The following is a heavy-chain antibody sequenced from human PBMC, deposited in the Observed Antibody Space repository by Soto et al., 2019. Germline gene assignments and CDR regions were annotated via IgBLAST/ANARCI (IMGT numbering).Heavy chain of an antibody. V-gene: IGHV3-33*01. CDR3: ARSRMPYSDNEPSRD. CDR1: GLTFSGLGMKFSSYG. Sequence: QVQLLESGGGVVQPGGSLRLSCGESGLTFSGLGMKFSSYGMEWVRQAPGKGLEWVALIGGTGSKEEYADPVKGRFTISRDNSKNTVYLQMSSLRVEDTGVDYCARSRMPYSDNEPSRDWGPGTLVTVSS. D-gene: IGHD5-12*01. J-gene: IGHJ4*02. CDR2: IGGTGSKE.